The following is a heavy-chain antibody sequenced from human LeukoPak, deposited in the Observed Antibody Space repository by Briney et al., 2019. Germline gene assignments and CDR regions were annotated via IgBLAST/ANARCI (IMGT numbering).Heavy chain of an antibody. V-gene: IGHV3-53*01. J-gene: IGHJ3*02. CDR2: IYSGGST. CDR3: ARDPYSSSWYYAFDI. CDR1: GFTLSNNY. D-gene: IGHD6-13*01. Sequence: GSLRLSCAASGFTLSNNYMSWVRQAPGKGLEWVSVIYSGGSTYYADSVKGRFTISRDNSKNTLYLQMNSLRAEDTAVYYCARDPYSSSWYYAFDIWGQGTMVTVSS.